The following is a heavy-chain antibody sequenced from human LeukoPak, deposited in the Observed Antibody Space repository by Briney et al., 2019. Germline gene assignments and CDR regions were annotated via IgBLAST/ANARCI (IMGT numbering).Heavy chain of an antibody. Sequence: GGSLRLSCAASGFTFSSYWMYWVRQAPGKGLEWVSSISSSSSYIYYADSVKGRFTISRDNAKNSLYLQMDSLRAEDTAVYYCARNGDRPTYYFDYWGQGTLVTVSS. CDR2: ISSSSSYI. CDR3: ARNGDRPTYYFDY. V-gene: IGHV3-21*01. J-gene: IGHJ4*02. D-gene: IGHD4-17*01. CDR1: GFTFSSYW.